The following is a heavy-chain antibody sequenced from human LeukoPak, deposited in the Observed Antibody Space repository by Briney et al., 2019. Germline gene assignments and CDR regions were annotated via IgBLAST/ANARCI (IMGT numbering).Heavy chain of an antibody. CDR2: INGDGSTT. CDR3: ATAGNYRFDY. V-gene: IGHV3-74*01. CDR1: GFTFSNAW. D-gene: IGHD3-10*01. J-gene: IGHJ4*02. Sequence: GGSLRLSCAASGFTFSNAWMNWVRQAPGKGLVWVSRINGDGSTTNYADSVKGRFTISRDNAQDTLYLQMNTLRAEDTAVYYCATAGNYRFDYWGQGTLVTVSS.